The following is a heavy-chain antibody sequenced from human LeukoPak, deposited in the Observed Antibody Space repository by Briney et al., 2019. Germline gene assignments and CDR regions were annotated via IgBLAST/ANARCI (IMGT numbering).Heavy chain of an antibody. V-gene: IGHV3-53*01. D-gene: IGHD6-13*01. CDR2: FYSGGST. CDR1: GFTVRSNY. Sequence: GGSLRLSRAASGFTVRSNYMSWVRPAPGKGVEGVSVFYSGGSTYYADSVKGRFTISRDNSKNTLYLQMNSLRAEDTAVYYCARATYSSSWYRGAFDIWGQGTMVTVSS. CDR3: ARATYSSSWYRGAFDI. J-gene: IGHJ3*02.